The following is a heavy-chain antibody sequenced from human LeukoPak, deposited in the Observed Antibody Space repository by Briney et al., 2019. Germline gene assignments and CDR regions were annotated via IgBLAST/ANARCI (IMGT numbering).Heavy chain of an antibody. D-gene: IGHD1-26*01. Sequence: SVKVSCKASGGTFSSYAISWVRQAPGQGLEWMGGIIPIFGTANYAQKFQGRVTITADESTSTAYMELSSLRSEDTAVYYCARDLTSTSNWEFDYWGQGTLVIVSS. J-gene: IGHJ4*02. CDR1: GGTFSSYA. CDR3: ARDLTSTSNWEFDY. V-gene: IGHV1-69*13. CDR2: IIPIFGTA.